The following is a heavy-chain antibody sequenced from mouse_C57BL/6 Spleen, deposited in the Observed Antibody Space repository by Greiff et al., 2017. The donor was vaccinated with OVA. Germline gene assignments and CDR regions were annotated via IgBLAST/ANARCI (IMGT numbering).Heavy chain of an antibody. J-gene: IGHJ2*01. CDR3: TRSGLDF. D-gene: IGHD4-1*01. CDR2: IDPETGGT. V-gene: IGHV1-15*01. CDR1: GYTFTDYE. Sequence: QVQLQQSGAGLVRPGASVTLTCKASGYTFTDYEMHWVKQTPVHGLEWIGAIDPETGGTAYNQKFKGNAILTADKSSRTAFLELRSMTSEDSAGYFCTRSGLDFWGKGTTLTVSS.